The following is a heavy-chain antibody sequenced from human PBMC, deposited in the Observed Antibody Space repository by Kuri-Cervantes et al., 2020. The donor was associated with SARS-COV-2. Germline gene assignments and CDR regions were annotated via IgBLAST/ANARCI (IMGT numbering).Heavy chain of an antibody. CDR2: IWYDGSNK. Sequence: GESLKISCAASGFTFSSYSMHWVRQAPGKGLEWVAVIWYDGSNKYYVDSVKGRFTISRDNSKNTLYLQMNSLRAEDTAVYYCARGPSGCYLNWGQGTLVTVSS. D-gene: IGHD6-19*01. CDR3: ARGPSGCYLN. V-gene: IGHV3-33*08. J-gene: IGHJ4*02. CDR1: GFTFSSYS.